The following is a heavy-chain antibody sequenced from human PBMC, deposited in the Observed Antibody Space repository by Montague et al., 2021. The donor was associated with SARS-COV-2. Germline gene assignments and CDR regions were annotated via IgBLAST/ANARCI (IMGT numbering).Heavy chain of an antibody. J-gene: IGHJ4*02. CDR2: ISYDGSNK. V-gene: IGHV3-30*04. CDR1: GFTFSSYA. D-gene: IGHD1-26*01. Sequence: SLRLSCAASGFTFSSYAMHWVRQAPGKGLEWVAVISYDGSNKYYADSVKGRFTISRDNSKNTLYLQINSLRAEDTAVYYCAREGIVGATGFDYWGQGTLVTVSA. CDR3: AREGIVGATGFDY.